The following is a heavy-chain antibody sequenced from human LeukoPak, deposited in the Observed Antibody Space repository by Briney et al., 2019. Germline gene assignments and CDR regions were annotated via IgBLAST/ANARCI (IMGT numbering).Heavy chain of an antibody. V-gene: IGHV3-11*04. Sequence: PGGSLRLSCAASGFTFSDYYMSWIRQAPGKGLEWVPYISSSGSTIYYADSVKGRFTISRDNAKNSLYLQMNSLRDEDTAVYYCARDPYSGGYGAYYYYYMDVWGKGTTVTVSS. CDR2: ISSSGSTI. J-gene: IGHJ6*03. CDR3: ARDPYSGGYGAYYYYYMDV. CDR1: GFTFSDYY. D-gene: IGHD6-19*01.